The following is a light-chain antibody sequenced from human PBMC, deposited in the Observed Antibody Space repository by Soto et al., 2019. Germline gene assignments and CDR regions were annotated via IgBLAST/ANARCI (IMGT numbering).Light chain of an antibody. V-gene: IGKV3-20*01. CDR1: QSISSNY. Sequence: EIVLTQSPGTLSLSPGERATLSCRASQSISSNYLAWYQQKPGQAPRLLIYGASSRATDIPDRFSGSASGTDFTLTISRLEPEDFAVYYCQQYGSSRWTFGQGTKVEIK. CDR3: QQYGSSRWT. J-gene: IGKJ1*01. CDR2: GAS.